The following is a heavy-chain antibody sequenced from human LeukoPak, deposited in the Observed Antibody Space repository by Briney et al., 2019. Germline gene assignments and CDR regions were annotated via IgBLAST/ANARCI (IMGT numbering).Heavy chain of an antibody. CDR3: ARERSGWLFDY. CDR1: GFTVSSNY. J-gene: IGHJ4*02. Sequence: GGSLRLSCAASGFTVSSNYMSWVRQAPGKGLVWVSRINSDGSNRDYADSVKGRFTISRDNAKNTLYLQMNSLRAEDTAVYYCARERSGWLFDYWGQGTLVTVSS. V-gene: IGHV3-74*01. D-gene: IGHD6-19*01. CDR2: INSDGSNR.